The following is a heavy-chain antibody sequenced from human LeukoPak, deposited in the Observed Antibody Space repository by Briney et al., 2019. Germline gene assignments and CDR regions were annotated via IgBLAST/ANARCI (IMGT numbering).Heavy chain of an antibody. D-gene: IGHD3-10*01. CDR2: IWYDGSNK. V-gene: IGHV3-33*06. CDR1: GFNFSSYW. J-gene: IGHJ5*02. CDR3: AKDQNRWGEKNWFDP. Sequence: PGGSLRLSCAASGFNFSSYWMHWVRQAPGKGLEWVAVIWYDGSNKYYADSVKGRFTISRDNSKNTLYLQMNSLRAEDTAVYYCAKDQNRWGEKNWFDPWGQGTLVTVSS.